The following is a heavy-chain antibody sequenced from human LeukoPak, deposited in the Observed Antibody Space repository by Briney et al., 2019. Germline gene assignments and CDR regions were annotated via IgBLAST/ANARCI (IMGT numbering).Heavy chain of an antibody. CDR2: MNPNSGNT. Sequence: GASVKVSCKASGYTFTSYDINWVRQATGQGLEWMGWMNPNSGNTGYAQKFQGRVTMTRNTSISTAYMELSSLRSEDTAVYYCARALRYYYDSSGYYYFDYRGQGTLVTVSS. CDR3: ARALRYYYDSSGYYYFDY. V-gene: IGHV1-8*01. CDR1: GYTFTSYD. D-gene: IGHD3-22*01. J-gene: IGHJ4*02.